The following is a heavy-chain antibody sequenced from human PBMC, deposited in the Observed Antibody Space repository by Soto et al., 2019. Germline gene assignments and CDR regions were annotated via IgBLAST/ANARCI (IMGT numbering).Heavy chain of an antibody. Sequence: QVQLVQSGAEVKKPGSSVKVSCKASGGTFSSYAISWVRQAPGQGLEWMGGIIPIFGTANYAQKFQGRVTITADESTSTAYMKLSSLRSEDTAVDYCARIGFYYDILTGYYYYYGMDVWGQGTTVTVSS. V-gene: IGHV1-69*01. CDR3: ARIGFYYDILTGYYYYYGMDV. J-gene: IGHJ6*02. D-gene: IGHD3-9*01. CDR1: GGTFSSYA. CDR2: IIPIFGTA.